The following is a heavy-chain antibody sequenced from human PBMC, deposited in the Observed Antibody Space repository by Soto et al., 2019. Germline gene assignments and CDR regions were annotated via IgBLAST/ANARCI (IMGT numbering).Heavy chain of an antibody. D-gene: IGHD3-22*01. V-gene: IGHV4-34*01. CDR1: GGPLTTYF. J-gene: IGHJ4*02. Sequence: SETLSLTCNVSGGPLTTYFWSWIRQPPGKGLQWIGQINHSGSASYNPSLKSRVTISLQTSNNQFSLELSSVTAADTAVYYCARSMHYSDGSNYSPFDYWGQGTLVTVSS. CDR2: INHSGSA. CDR3: ARSMHYSDGSNYSPFDY.